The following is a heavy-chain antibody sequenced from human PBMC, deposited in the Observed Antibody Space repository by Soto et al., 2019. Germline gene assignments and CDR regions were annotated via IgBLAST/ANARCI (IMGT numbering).Heavy chain of an antibody. D-gene: IGHD3-16*01. Sequence: EVQLVESGGDLVQPGGSLRLSCAAPGFTFSSYDFHWVRQATGKGLEWVSGIGTAGDTYYAGSVKGRFIMSRENGKNSLYLQMNSPRAGDTAVYYCTRGADGFDYWGQGTLVTVSS. V-gene: IGHV3-13*01. CDR2: IGTAGDT. CDR1: GFTFSSYD. CDR3: TRGADGFDY. J-gene: IGHJ4*02.